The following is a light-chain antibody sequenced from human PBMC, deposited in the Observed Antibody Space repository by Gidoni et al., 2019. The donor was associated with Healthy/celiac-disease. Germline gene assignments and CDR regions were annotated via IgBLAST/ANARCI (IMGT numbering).Light chain of an antibody. CDR3: QAWDSSTADVV. Sequence: SYELTQPPSVSVSPGQTASITCSGDKLGDKYACWYQQKPGQSPVLVIYQDSKRPPGIPERFSGSNSGNTATLTISGTQAMDEADYYCQAWDSSTADVVFGGGTKLTGL. CDR1: KLGDKY. V-gene: IGLV3-1*01. J-gene: IGLJ2*01. CDR2: QDS.